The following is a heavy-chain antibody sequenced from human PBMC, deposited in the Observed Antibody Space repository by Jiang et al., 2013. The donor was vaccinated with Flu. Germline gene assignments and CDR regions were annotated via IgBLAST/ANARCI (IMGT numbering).Heavy chain of an antibody. CDR3: ARALSGSLNYYYYGMDV. J-gene: IGHJ6*02. V-gene: IGHV1-18*01. Sequence: GAEVKKPGASVKVSCKASGYTFTSYGISWVRQAPGQGLEWMGWISAYNGNTNYAQKLQGRVTMTTDTSTSTAYMELRSLRSDDTAVYYCARALSGSLNYYYYGMDVWGQGTTVTVSS. CDR1: GYTFTSYG. D-gene: IGHD1-26*01. CDR2: ISAYNGNT.